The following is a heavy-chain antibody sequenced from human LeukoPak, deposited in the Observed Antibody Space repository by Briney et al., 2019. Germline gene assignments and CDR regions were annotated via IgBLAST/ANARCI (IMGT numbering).Heavy chain of an antibody. CDR3: ASYGSGTYDY. Sequence: SVTVSCKASGGTFSSYAISWVRQAPGQGLEWMGGIIPIFGTANYAQKFQGRVTITADKSTSTAYMELSSLRSEDTAVYYCASYGSGTYDYWGQGTLVTVSS. D-gene: IGHD3-10*01. V-gene: IGHV1-69*06. CDR1: GGTFSSYA. CDR2: IIPIFGTA. J-gene: IGHJ4*02.